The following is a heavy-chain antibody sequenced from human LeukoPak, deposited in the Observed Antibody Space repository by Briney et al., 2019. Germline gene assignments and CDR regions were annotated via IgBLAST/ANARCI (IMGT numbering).Heavy chain of an antibody. CDR3: ARGWVGELSDI. Sequence: PRGSLRLSCAASGLIFYDFGMRWVRHAPGKGLEWVAGINWNGDSTDYADSVKGRFTTSRENAKKSPYLRMNSLKAEDTAFYYCARGWVGELSDIWGQGTMVTVSS. J-gene: IGHJ3*02. D-gene: IGHD3-10*01. CDR2: INWNGDST. CDR1: GLIFYDFG. V-gene: IGHV3-20*04.